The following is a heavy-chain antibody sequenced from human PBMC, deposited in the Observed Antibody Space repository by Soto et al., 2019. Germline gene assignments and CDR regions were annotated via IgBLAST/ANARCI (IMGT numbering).Heavy chain of an antibody. CDR2: MNPNSGNT. D-gene: IGHD1-7*01. V-gene: IGHV1-8*01. CDR1: GDNSSVPD. CDR3: ARDNRYHWYYVGWFGP. J-gene: IGHJ5*02. Sequence: GASLKISNEASGDNSSVPDINWERQATGQGPEWMGWMNPNSGNTGYAQKFQGRVTMTRNTSINTAYMELSSLGSEDTAVYYCARDNRYHWYYVGWFGPCGQVTLFT.